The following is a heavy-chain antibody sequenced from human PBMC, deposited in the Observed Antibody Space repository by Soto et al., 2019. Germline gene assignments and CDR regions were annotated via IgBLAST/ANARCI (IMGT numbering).Heavy chain of an antibody. J-gene: IGHJ4*02. D-gene: IGHD6-13*01. CDR2: IYYTGST. Sequence: QLQLQESGPGLVKPSETLSLTCTVSGGSMSSSNYYWGWIRQPPGKGLEWIGNIYYTGSTYYNPSLKSRVTISVDTSKNQFSLKLSSLTAADTAVYYCARRAYSSSWYFDYWGQGTLVNVSS. V-gene: IGHV4-39*01. CDR3: ARRAYSSSWYFDY. CDR1: GGSMSSSNYY.